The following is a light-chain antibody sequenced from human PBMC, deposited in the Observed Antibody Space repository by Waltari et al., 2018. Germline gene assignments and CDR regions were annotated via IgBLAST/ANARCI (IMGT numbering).Light chain of an antibody. CDR1: QSVDNNY. CDR2: GAS. Sequence: EIVLTQSPGTLSLSPGARAPLSCRASQSVDNNYLAWYQQKPGQAPRLLIYGASNRAIGIPDRFSGSGSGTDFTLTIIRLEPEDFAVYYCQHYVRFFPLTFGGGTKVEIK. CDR3: QHYVRFFPLT. V-gene: IGKV3-20*01. J-gene: IGKJ4*01.